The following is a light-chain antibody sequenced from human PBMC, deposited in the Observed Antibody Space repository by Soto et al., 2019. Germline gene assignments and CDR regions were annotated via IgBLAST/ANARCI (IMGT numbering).Light chain of an antibody. CDR1: SSNIGSNT. CDR2: GNN. Sequence: VLTQPPSASGTPGQRVTISCSGSSSNIGSNTVNWYQHLPGTAPKLLMYGNNLRPSGVPHRFSGSWSGTSASLAISGLQSEDEAFYYCATWDDSLNGVLFGGGTKVTVL. V-gene: IGLV1-44*01. CDR3: ATWDDSLNGVL. J-gene: IGLJ2*01.